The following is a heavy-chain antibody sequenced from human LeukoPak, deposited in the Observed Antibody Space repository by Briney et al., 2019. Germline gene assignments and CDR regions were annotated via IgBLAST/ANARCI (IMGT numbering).Heavy chain of an antibody. CDR1: GFTFSSYW. V-gene: IGHV3-7*01. D-gene: IGHD4-17*01. CDR3: ARQPNYGDYVGFDY. Sequence: GGSLRLSCAASGFTFSSYWMSWVRQAPGKGLEWVANIKQDGSEKYYVDSVKGRFTISRDNAKNSLYLQMNSLRAEDTAVYYCARQPNYGDYVGFDYWGQGTLVTVSS. CDR2: IKQDGSEK. J-gene: IGHJ4*02.